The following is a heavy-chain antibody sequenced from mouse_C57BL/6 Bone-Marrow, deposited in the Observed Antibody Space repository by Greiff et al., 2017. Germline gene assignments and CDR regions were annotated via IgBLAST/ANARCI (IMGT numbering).Heavy chain of an antibody. Sequence: QVQLQQSGAELVRPGTSVKVSCKASGYAFTNYLIEWVKQRPGQGLEWIGVIIPGSGGTNYNEKFKGKATLTADKSSSTAYMQLSSLTSEDSAVDFCARSKNWDSWFAYWGQGTLVTVSA. CDR3: ARSKNWDSWFAY. J-gene: IGHJ3*01. D-gene: IGHD4-1*01. V-gene: IGHV1-54*01. CDR1: GYAFTNYL. CDR2: IIPGSGGT.